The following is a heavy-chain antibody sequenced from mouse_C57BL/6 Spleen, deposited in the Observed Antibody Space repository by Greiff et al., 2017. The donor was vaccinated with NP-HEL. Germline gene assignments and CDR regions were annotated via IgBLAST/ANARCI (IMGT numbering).Heavy chain of an antibody. D-gene: IGHD2-3*01. V-gene: IGHV1-55*01. CDR2: IYPGSGST. Sequence: VQLQQPGAELVKPGASVKMSCKASGYTFTSYWITWVKQRPGQGLEWIGDIYPGSGSTNYNATFPGKATLTVDTSSNTAYMQLSSLPSADSEVYYCARSDDGYYVAWFAYRSPRTLVTVSA. CDR1: GYTFTSYW. CDR3: ARSDDGYYVAWFAY. J-gene: IGHJ3*01.